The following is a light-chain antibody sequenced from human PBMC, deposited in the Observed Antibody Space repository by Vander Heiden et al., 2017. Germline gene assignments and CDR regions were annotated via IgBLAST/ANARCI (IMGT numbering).Light chain of an antibody. CDR2: WAS. V-gene: IGKV4-1*01. Sequence: DIVMTHSPHSLAVSLGESAPINCKSSQSVLHNYYNKNCLDWHQQSPGQPPQLLIYWASTRATGVPVRFSGSGSGTDFTLTSSSLQDEDAAFYYCHHNHTAPYTFGQGTKLEIK. J-gene: IGKJ2*01. CDR1: QSVLHNYYNKNC. CDR3: HHNHTAPYT.